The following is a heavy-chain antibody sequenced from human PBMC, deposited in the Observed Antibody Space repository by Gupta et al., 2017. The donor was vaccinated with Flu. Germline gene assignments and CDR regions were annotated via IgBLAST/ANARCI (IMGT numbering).Heavy chain of an antibody. CDR2: MNPNSGNT. Sequence: GYTFTSYDIDGVRQATGQGLEGMGWMNPNSGNTGDAQKFQGRVTMTRNTSISTAYMELSSLRSEDTAVYYCARGYGDYADYWGQGTLVTVSS. D-gene: IGHD4-17*01. J-gene: IGHJ4*02. CDR3: ARGYGDYADY. V-gene: IGHV1-8*01. CDR1: GYTFTSYD.